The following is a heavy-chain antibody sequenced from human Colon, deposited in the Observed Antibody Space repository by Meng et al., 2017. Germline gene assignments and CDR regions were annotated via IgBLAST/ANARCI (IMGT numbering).Heavy chain of an antibody. CDR2: TYYRSEWQN. J-gene: IGHJ4*02. CDR1: GDSVSSNRAL. V-gene: IGHV6-1*01. CDR3: TTWYGEY. Sequence: QVHLQQSGPGLVKPPQTLSLTCAISGDSVSSNRALWHWVRQSPSRGLEWLGQTYYRSEWQNHYGVSVKSRITINADTSRNHFSLHLNSVTPEDTAVYYCTTWYGEYWGQGTLVTVSS. D-gene: IGHD3-10*01.